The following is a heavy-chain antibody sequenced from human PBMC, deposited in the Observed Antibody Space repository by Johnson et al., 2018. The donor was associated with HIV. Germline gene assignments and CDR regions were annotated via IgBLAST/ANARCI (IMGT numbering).Heavy chain of an antibody. V-gene: IGHV3-33*08. J-gene: IGHJ3*02. CDR3: ARGDYGDYGRDAFDI. CDR1: GFTFSNYA. Sequence: QVQLVESGGGVVQPGRSLRLSCAASGFTFSNYAMHWVRQAPGKGLAWVAVIWYNGSNKHYAGSVKGRFTISRDNSKNTLYLQMNSLRAEDSAVYYCARGDYGDYGRDAFDIWGQGTMVTVSS. CDR2: IWYNGSNK. D-gene: IGHD4-17*01.